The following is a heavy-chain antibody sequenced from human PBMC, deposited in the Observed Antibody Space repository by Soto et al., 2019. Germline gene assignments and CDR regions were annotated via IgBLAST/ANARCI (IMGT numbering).Heavy chain of an antibody. D-gene: IGHD3-3*01. CDR1: GGYFSGYY. V-gene: IGHV4-34*01. CDR3: ARKYYDFRSGYYGGWFDP. J-gene: IGHJ5*02. CDR2: INHSGST. Sequence: PSETLSLTCAVYGGYFSGYYWSWIRQPPGKGLGWIGEINHSGSTNYNPSLKSRVTISVDTSKNQVSLKLSSVTAADTAVYYCARKYYDFRSGYYGGWFDPWGQGTLVTVSS.